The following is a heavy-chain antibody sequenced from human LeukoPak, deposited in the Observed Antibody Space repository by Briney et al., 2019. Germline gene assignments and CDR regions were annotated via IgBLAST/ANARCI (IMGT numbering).Heavy chain of an antibody. CDR3: ARERIMYSSSSEGMDV. CDR2: IIPILGIA. CDR1: GGTFSSYA. D-gene: IGHD6-6*01. Sequence: SVKVSCKASGGTFSSYAISWVRQAPGQGLEWMGRIIPILGIANYAQKFQGRVTITADKSTSTAYMELSSLRSEDTAVYCCARERIMYSSSSEGMDVWGQGTTVTVSS. J-gene: IGHJ6*02. V-gene: IGHV1-69*04.